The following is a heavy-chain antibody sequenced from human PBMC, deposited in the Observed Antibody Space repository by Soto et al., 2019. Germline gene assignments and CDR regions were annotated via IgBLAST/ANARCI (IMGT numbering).Heavy chain of an antibody. CDR1: GGSISSYY. CDR2: IYYSGST. Sequence: SETLTLTCTVSGGSISSYYWSWIRQPPGKGLEWIGYIYYSGSTIYNPSLESRVTISVDRSKNQFSLKLSSVTAADTAVYYCARTPTPWGQGTLVTVSS. V-gene: IGHV4-59*12. CDR3: ARTPTP. J-gene: IGHJ5*02.